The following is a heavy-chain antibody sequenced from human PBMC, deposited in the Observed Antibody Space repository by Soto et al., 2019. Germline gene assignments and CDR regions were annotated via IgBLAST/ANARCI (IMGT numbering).Heavy chain of an antibody. V-gene: IGHV3-21*01. CDR2: ISSSSSYI. D-gene: IGHD4-17*01. J-gene: IGHJ6*02. CDR3: ARDDAYGDYVDYYYYSGMDV. Sequence: GGSLRLACAASGFTFSSYIMNWVRQAPVKGLEWVSSISSSSSYIYYADSVKGRFTISRDNAKNSLYLQMNSLRAEDTAVYYCARDDAYGDYVDYYYYSGMDVWGQGTTVTVSS. CDR1: GFTFSSYI.